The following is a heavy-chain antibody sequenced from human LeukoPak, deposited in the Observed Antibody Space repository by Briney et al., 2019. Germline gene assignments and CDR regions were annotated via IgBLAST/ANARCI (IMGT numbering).Heavy chain of an antibody. J-gene: IGHJ4*02. Sequence: PSETLSLTCAVYGGSFSDYYWSWIRQPPGKGLEWTGEINHSGSTNYNPSLKSRVTISVDTSKNQFSLKLSSVTAADTAVYYCAGGRGYYYFDYWGQGTLVTVSS. V-gene: IGHV4-34*01. CDR1: GGSFSDYY. CDR2: INHSGST. D-gene: IGHD3-22*01. CDR3: AGGRGYYYFDY.